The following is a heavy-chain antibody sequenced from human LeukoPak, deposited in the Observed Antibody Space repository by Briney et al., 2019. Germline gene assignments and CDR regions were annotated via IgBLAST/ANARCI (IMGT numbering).Heavy chain of an antibody. CDR2: ISSGGST. CDR3: VRDWGY. Sequence: GGSLRLSCAASGFTFSNYPMNWVRQAPGKGLEWVSVISSGGSTSYADSVKGRCTISRDNSKNTVYLQMNSLRAEDTAIYYCVRDWGYWGQGILVTVSS. CDR1: GFTFSNYP. J-gene: IGHJ4*02. V-gene: IGHV3-23*01. D-gene: IGHD7-27*01.